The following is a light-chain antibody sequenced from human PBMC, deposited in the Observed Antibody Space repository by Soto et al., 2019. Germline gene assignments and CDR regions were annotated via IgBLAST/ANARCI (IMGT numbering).Light chain of an antibody. CDR1: QTISSW. V-gene: IGKV1-5*01. CDR2: DAS. J-gene: IGKJ1*01. CDR3: QQYNSYSPCT. Sequence: IQVTQSPSPLSGSVGDRVTITCRASQTISSWLAWYQQKPGKAPKLLIYDASSLESGVPSRFSGSGSGTEFTLTISSLQPDDFATYYCQQYNSYSPCTFGQGTNVDI.